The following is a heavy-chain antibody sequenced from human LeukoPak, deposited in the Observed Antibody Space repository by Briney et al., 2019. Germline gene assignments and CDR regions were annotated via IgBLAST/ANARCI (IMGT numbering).Heavy chain of an antibody. J-gene: IGHJ4*02. Sequence: SVKVSCKASGGTFSSYAISWVRQAPGQGLEWMGRIIPILGIANYAQKFQGRVTITADKSTSTAYMGLSSLRSEDTAVYYCAREAGTTDYFDYWGQGTLVTVSS. CDR2: IIPILGIA. CDR1: GGTFSSYA. CDR3: AREAGTTDYFDY. V-gene: IGHV1-69*04. D-gene: IGHD1-7*01.